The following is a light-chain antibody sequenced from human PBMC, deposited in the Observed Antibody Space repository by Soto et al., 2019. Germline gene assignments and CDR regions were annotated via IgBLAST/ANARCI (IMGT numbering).Light chain of an antibody. V-gene: IGKV1-16*01. CDR3: QQYKSYPLT. Sequence: DIQMTQSPSSLSASVGDRVTITCRASQGISTYLAWFQQNAGKAPKSLIFGASTLQSGVPSRFSGSGSGTDFTLTISSLQPEDFATYYCQQYKSYPLTFGGGTKVEIK. CDR2: GAS. J-gene: IGKJ4*01. CDR1: QGISTY.